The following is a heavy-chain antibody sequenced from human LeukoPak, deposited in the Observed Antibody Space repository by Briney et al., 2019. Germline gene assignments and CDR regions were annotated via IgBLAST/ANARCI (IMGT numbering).Heavy chain of an antibody. CDR1: GFTFSSYG. J-gene: IGHJ4*02. Sequence: GRSLRLSCAASGFTFSSYGMHWVRQPPGKGRGWVAVISYDGSNKYYADSVKGRFTISRDNSKSTLYLQMNRLRAEDTAVYYCAKGQISEYAYQLNFDYWGQGTVVTVSS. V-gene: IGHV3-30*18. CDR2: ISYDGSNK. D-gene: IGHD2-2*01. CDR3: AKGQISEYAYQLNFDY.